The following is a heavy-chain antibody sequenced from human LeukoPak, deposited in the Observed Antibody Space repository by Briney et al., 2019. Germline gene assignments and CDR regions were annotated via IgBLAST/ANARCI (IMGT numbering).Heavy chain of an antibody. CDR3: AREGEVAKADITMIVGAPYFDY. J-gene: IGHJ4*02. CDR2: IYHSGST. CDR1: XGSXSSXGYY. V-gene: IGHV4-30-2*01. D-gene: IGHD3-22*01. Sequence: SLXCTVSXGSXSSXGYYWSWIRQPPGKGXXWIGYIYHSGSTYYNPSLKSRVTISVDRSKNQFSLKLSSVTAADTAVYYCAREGEVAKADITMIVGAPYFDYWGQGTLATVSS.